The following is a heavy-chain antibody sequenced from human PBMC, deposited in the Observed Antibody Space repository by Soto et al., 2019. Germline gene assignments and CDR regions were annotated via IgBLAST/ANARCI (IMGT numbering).Heavy chain of an antibody. CDR1: GGSISDSGSFY. Sequence: QVQMQESGPGLVKPSQTLYLTCSVSGGSISDSGSFYWNWIRQHPGKGLEWIGYIYYSGSTYYNRSLKSPATISLDTSKNQFSLKLTSVTAADTAIYYCARGEVVASNWFDPWGQGTLVTVSS. D-gene: IGHD2-15*01. CDR3: ARGEVVASNWFDP. V-gene: IGHV4-31*01. J-gene: IGHJ5*02. CDR2: IYYSGST.